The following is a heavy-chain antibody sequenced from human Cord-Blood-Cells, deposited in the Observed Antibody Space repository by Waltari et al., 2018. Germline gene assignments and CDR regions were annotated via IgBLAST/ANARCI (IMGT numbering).Heavy chain of an antibody. CDR1: GFTFSSYE. V-gene: IGHV3-48*03. J-gene: IGHJ4*02. CDR2: ISSSGSTI. CDR3: VPLKTTRDWNYNGSDY. D-gene: IGHD1-7*01. Sequence: EVQLVESGGGLVQPGGSLRLSCAASGFTFSSYEMNWVRQAPGKGQEWVSSISSSGSTIYYADSVKGRFTISRENAKNSLYLKMNSLRAEDTAVYYCVPLKTTRDWNYNGSDYWGQGTLVTVSS.